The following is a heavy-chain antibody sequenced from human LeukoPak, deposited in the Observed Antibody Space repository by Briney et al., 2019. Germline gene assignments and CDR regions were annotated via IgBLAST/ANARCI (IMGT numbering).Heavy chain of an antibody. CDR1: GVSISYYY. D-gene: IGHD5-12*01. V-gene: IGHV4-59*01. CDR3: ARSGRGGYSAYGSHYFDY. Sequence: NPSETLSLTCTVSGVSISYYYWTWIRQPPGKGLEWIGYIYHSGSTKYTPSLKSRVTISLHTSKNQFSLHLSPLTAADTAIYYFARSGRGGYSAYGSHYFDYWGQGTRVTVSS. CDR2: IYHSGST. J-gene: IGHJ4*02.